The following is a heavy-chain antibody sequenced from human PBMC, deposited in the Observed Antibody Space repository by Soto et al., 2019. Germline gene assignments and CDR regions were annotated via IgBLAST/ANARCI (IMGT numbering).Heavy chain of an antibody. V-gene: IGHV3-23*01. CDR1: GFTFSSYA. CDR2: ISGSGGST. J-gene: IGHJ4*02. D-gene: IGHD2-2*01. CDR3: AKDIVVVPAVTTSYDY. Sequence: GGSLRLSCAASGFTFSSYAMSWVRQAPGKGLEWVSAISGSGGSTYYADSVKGRFTISRDNSKNTLYLQMSSLRAEDTAVYYCAKDIVVVPAVTTSYDYWGQGTLVTVSS.